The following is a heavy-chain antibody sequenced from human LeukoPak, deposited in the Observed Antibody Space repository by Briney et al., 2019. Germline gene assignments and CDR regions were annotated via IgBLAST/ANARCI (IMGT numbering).Heavy chain of an antibody. Sequence: GGSLRLSCAASGFTFSSYGMHWVRQAPGKGLEWVAVIWYDGSNKYYADSVKGRFTISRDNSKNTLYLQMNSLRAEDTAVYYCARVAVAANYFDYWGQGTLVTVSS. V-gene: IGHV3-33*01. D-gene: IGHD6-19*01. J-gene: IGHJ4*02. CDR2: IWYDGSNK. CDR1: GFTFSSYG. CDR3: ARVAVAANYFDY.